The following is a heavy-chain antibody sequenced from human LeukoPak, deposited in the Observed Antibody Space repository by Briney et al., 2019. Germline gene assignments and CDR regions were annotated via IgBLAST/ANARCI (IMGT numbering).Heavy chain of an antibody. CDR3: ARGRSHRDLVQT. D-gene: IGHD5-24*01. V-gene: IGHV3-9*01. Sequence: GGSLRPSCAASGFTFDDYAMHWVRQAPGKGLEWVSGISWNSGSIGYADSVKGRFTISRDDAKNSLYLQMNSLRAEDTAVYYCARGRSHRDLVQTWGQGTLVTVSS. CDR2: ISWNSGSI. CDR1: GFTFDDYA. J-gene: IGHJ4*02.